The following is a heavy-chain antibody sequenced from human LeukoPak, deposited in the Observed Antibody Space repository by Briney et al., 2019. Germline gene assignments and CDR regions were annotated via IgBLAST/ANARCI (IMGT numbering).Heavy chain of an antibody. J-gene: IGHJ4*02. CDR3: AKTASPLLWFGESHHFDY. V-gene: IGHV3-9*01. CDR1: GLTFGDYA. CDR2: ISGNSGAI. Sequence: GGSLRLSCAASGLTFGDYAIHWVRQAPGKGLEWVSGISGNSGAIGYADSVKGRFTISRDNAKNSLYLQMTSLRAEDTALYYCAKTASPLLWFGESHHFDYWGQGTLVTVSS. D-gene: IGHD3-10*01.